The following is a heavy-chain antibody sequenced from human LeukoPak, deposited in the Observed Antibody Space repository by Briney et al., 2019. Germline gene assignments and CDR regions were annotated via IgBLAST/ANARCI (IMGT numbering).Heavy chain of an antibody. CDR3: ARGSYTGFDLYFDY. V-gene: IGHV3-48*03. J-gene: IGHJ4*02. Sequence: GGSLRLSCATSGFSFSTQEMTWVRQAPGKGLEWVSCISSNSRTIYYADSVKGRFTISRDNTRNSVFLQLNSLRVEDTGFYYCARGSYTGFDLYFDYWGQGTLVTVSS. D-gene: IGHD5-12*01. CDR2: ISSNSRTI. CDR1: GFSFSTQE.